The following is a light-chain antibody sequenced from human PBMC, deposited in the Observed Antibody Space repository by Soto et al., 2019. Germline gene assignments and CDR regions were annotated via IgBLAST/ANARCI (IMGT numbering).Light chain of an antibody. CDR2: DAS. CDR3: QKYNNWPWT. CDR1: QRISRW. V-gene: IGKV1-5*01. Sequence: DIQLTQSPSTLSASVGDRVTITCRASQRISRWLAWHQQKPGEAPKLLIYDASNLDIGVPSRFSGSGSGTDFTLTISGLQSEDSAVYYCQKYNNWPWTFGPGTKVDIK. J-gene: IGKJ1*01.